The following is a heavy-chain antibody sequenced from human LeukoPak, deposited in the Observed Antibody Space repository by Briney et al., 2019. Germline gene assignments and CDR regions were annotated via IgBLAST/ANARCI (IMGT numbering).Heavy chain of an antibody. CDR3: ARGNGYYDSSGYSLSWFDP. CDR2: INHSGST. D-gene: IGHD3-22*01. V-gene: IGHV4-34*01. J-gene: IGHJ5*02. Sequence: SETLSLTCAVYGWSFSGYYWSWIRQPPGKGLEWIGEINHSGSTNYNPSLKSRVTISVDTSKNQFSLKLSSVTAADTAVYYCARGNGYYDSSGYSLSWFDPWGQGTLVTVSS. CDR1: GWSFSGYY.